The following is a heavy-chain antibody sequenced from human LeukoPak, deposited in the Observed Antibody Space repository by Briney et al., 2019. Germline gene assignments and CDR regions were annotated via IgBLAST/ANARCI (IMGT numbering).Heavy chain of an antibody. CDR1: GFTFSSYT. D-gene: IGHD5-24*01. V-gene: IGHV3-30-3*01. CDR2: ISYDGSNK. J-gene: IGHJ3*02. CDR3: AREGPGGDGYNHAYDI. Sequence: AGGSLRLSCAASGFTFSSYTMHWVRQAPGKGLEWVAVISYDGSNKYYADSVKGRFTISRDNSKNTLYLQMNSLRAEDTAVYYCAREGPGGDGYNHAYDIWGQGTMVTVSS.